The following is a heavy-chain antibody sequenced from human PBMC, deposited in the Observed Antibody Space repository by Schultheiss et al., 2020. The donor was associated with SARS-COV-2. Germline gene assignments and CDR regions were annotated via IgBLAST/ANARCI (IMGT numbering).Heavy chain of an antibody. CDR3: ARDRGGPSPIDY. Sequence: GGSLRLSCAASGFTFSSYGMNWVRQAPGKGLEWVSTISTYSSYIYHADSVKGRFTISRDNAKNSLYLQMNSLRDEDTAVYYCARDRGGPSPIDYWGQGTLVTVSS. D-gene: IGHD3-10*01. CDR1: GFTFSSYG. CDR2: ISTYSSYI. V-gene: IGHV3-21*01. J-gene: IGHJ4*02.